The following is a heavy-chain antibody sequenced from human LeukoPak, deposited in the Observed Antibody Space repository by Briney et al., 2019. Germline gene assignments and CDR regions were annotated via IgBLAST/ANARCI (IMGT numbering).Heavy chain of an antibody. J-gene: IGHJ4*02. CDR1: GFNFDGYG. D-gene: IGHD5-18*01. V-gene: IGHV3-21*01. CDR3: ARSWRGYSYGWDFDY. CDR2: ISSSSSYI. Sequence: PGGSLRLSCAASGFNFDGYGMSWVRQVPGKGLEWVSSISSSSSYIYYADSVKGRFTISRDNAKNSLYLQMNSLRAEDTAVYYCARSWRGYSYGWDFDYWGQGTLVTVSS.